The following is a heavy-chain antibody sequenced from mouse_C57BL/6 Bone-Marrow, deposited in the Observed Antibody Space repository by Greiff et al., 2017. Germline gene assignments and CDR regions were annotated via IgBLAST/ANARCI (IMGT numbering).Heavy chain of an antibody. CDR2: IYPGNSDT. CDR3: TVYDYDGGSDY. Sequence: EVQLQQSGTVQARPGASVKMSCKTSGYTFTSYWMHWVKQRPGQGLEWIGAIYPGNSDTSYNQKFKGKAKLTAVTSATTAYMELSRRTNEDSSVYYCTVYDYDGGSDYWCQGTTLTVSS. J-gene: IGHJ2*01. V-gene: IGHV1-5*01. D-gene: IGHD2-4*01. CDR1: GYTFTSYW.